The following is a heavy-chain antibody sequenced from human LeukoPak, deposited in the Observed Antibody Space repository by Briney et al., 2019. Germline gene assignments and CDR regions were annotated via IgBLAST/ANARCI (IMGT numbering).Heavy chain of an antibody. V-gene: IGHV3-23*01. D-gene: IGHD6-6*01. Sequence: GGSLRLSCAASGFTFSNAWMTWVRQAPGKGLEWVSTVSGGGGTYYADSVKGRFTISKDTSTNTLHLQMNSLRAEDTAVYYCAKVASLSHFDPWGQGTLVTVFS. CDR1: GFTFSNAW. CDR3: AKVASLSHFDP. CDR2: VSGGGGT. J-gene: IGHJ5*02.